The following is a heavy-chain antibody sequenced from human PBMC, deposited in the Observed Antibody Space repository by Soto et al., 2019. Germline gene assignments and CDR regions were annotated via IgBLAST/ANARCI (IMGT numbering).Heavy chain of an antibody. Sequence: EVQLVESGGDLVQRGGSLRLSCAASGFPFSSYWMHWVRHTPGKGLDWVARISGDGVTTYYADSVTGRFTVSRDNAKNALSLEIRGPRAEDTAVYYCAREYYGLLTGYYTDYWGQGTLVCVSS. J-gene: IGHJ4*02. CDR2: ISGDGVTT. CDR1: GFPFSSYW. V-gene: IGHV3-74*01. CDR3: AREYYGLLTGYYTDY. D-gene: IGHD3-9*01.